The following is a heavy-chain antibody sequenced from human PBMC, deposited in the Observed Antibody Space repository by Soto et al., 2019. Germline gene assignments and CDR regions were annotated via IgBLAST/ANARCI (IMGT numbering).Heavy chain of an antibody. Sequence: PGRPHRLRNAACWGNFINFGVSWILQTKGKGLEWVSTLSGRGGTTYYADSVKGRFTISRDDSKNTVYLQMNSLKIDDTAVYYCTSRRDLTPVDPLDYWGLGTLVTVSS. V-gene: IGHV3-23*01. CDR1: WGNFINFG. J-gene: IGHJ4*02. CDR2: LSGRGGTT. D-gene: IGHD2-21*01. CDR3: TSRRDLTPVDPLDY.